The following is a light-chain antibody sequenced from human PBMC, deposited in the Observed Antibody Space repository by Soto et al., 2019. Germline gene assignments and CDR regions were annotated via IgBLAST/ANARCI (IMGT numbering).Light chain of an antibody. J-gene: IGKJ5*01. Sequence: EVVLTQSLVTLSLSQGERATLSCRASQSFRGLLAWYQQKPGQAPRLLIYDAYNRATGIPPRFSGSGSGKDFTLTISSLEPEDSAVYYCQQRHMWLITFGQGTRMEIK. CDR3: QQRHMWLIT. CDR1: QSFRGL. V-gene: IGKV3-11*01. CDR2: DAY.